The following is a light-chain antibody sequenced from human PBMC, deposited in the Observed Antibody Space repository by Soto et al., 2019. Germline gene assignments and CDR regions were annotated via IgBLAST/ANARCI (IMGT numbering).Light chain of an antibody. CDR1: SSNIGDNY. CDR2: GNH. J-gene: IGLJ2*01. CDR3: ATWDSRLRALL. V-gene: IGLV1-51*01. Sequence: QSVLTQPPAVSAAPGQKVTISCSGSSSNIGDNYVSWYQQLPGTAPKLIISGNHKRPSGIPDRFAGSKSGTSATLGITGLQAGDEGDYYCATWDSRLRALLFGGGSKVTLL.